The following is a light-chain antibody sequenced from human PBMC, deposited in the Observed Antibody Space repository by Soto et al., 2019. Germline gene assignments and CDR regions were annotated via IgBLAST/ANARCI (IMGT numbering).Light chain of an antibody. CDR1: SSDVGGYDD. Sequence: QSVLTQPRSVSGSPGRSVTISCTGTSSDVGGYDDVSWYQHRPGKAPRVMIYDVTKRPSGVPDRFSGSKSGNTASLTISGLQAEDEAEYYCCSYAGTDSHVVFGGGTKLTVL. V-gene: IGLV2-11*01. J-gene: IGLJ2*01. CDR2: DVT. CDR3: CSYAGTDSHVV.